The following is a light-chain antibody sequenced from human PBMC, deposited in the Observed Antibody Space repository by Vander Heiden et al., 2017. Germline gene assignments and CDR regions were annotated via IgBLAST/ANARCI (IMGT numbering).Light chain of an antibody. Sequence: IRMTQSPSSFSASTGDRVTITCRASQGISSYLAWYQQKPGKASKLLIYAASTLQSGVPSRFSGSGSGTDFTLTISCLQSEDFATYYCQQYYSYPHAFGGGTKVEIK. CDR1: QGISSY. CDR3: QQYYSYPHA. J-gene: IGKJ4*01. CDR2: AAS. V-gene: IGKV1-8*01.